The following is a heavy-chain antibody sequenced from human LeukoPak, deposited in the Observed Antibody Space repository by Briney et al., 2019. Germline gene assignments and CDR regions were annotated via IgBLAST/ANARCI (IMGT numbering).Heavy chain of an antibody. CDR2: ICAYNGNT. CDR1: GYTFTSYG. V-gene: IGHV1-18*01. J-gene: IGHJ4*02. D-gene: IGHD3-10*01. Sequence: ASVKVSCKASGYTFTSYGISWVRQAPGQGLEWMGWICAYNGNTNYAQKLQGRVTMTTDTSTSTAYMELRSLRSDDTAVYYCARGRAMVRGVIISRYYFDYWGQGTLVTVSS. CDR3: ARGRAMVRGVIISRYYFDY.